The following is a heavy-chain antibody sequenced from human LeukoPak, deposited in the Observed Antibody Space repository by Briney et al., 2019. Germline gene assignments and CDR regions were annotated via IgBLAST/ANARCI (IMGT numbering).Heavy chain of an antibody. Sequence: SETLSLTCTVSGDSIISNIYWWDWVRLPPGKGLEWIGATFYTGRTFYNPSLKRRVTISVDTSKNQFSLDLNSATAADTADYYCARRRHNFDFYNVWGQGTRVLVSS. J-gene: IGHJ3*01. CDR2: TFYTGRT. V-gene: IGHV4-39*01. CDR3: ARRRHNFDFYNV. CDR1: GDSIISNIYW. D-gene: IGHD3/OR15-3a*01.